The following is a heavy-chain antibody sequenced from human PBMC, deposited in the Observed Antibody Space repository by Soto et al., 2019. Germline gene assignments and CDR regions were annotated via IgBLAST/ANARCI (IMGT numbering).Heavy chain of an antibody. V-gene: IGHV2-5*02. CDR2: IYWDDDK. J-gene: IGHJ4*02. D-gene: IGHD2-15*01. CDR1: GFSLSTSGVG. Sequence: QITLKESGPTLVKPTQTLTLTCTLSGFSLSTSGVGVGWIRQPPGKALEWLALIYWDDDKRYSPSLKSRLTIPKDTSKHQVVLTVTNMDPVDTDTFFCAHRAGILGFCYWGQGTLVTVPS. CDR3: AHRAGILGFCY.